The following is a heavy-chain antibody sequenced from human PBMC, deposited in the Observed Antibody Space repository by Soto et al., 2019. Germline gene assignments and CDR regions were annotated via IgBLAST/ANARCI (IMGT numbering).Heavy chain of an antibody. Sequence: KTSETLSLTCTVSGGSINNYYWSWIRQSPGKGLEWIGYIYYTGSNNNYNPSLKGRATISVDSSKTQFSLRVTSVTAADTAVYYCARTREGTTTYYFDYWGQGSLVTVSS. CDR2: IYYTGSN. J-gene: IGHJ4*02. CDR1: GGSINNYY. CDR3: ARTREGTTTYYFDY. D-gene: IGHD1-26*01. V-gene: IGHV4-59*01.